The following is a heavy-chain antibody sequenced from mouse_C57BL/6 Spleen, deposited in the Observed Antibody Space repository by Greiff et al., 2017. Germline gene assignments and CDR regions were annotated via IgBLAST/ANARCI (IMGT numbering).Heavy chain of an antibody. D-gene: IGHD2-4*01. V-gene: IGHV1-82*01. J-gene: IGHJ4*01. CDR1: GYAFSSSW. CDR3: ARGFDYDGYYAMDY. CDR2: IYPGDGDT. Sequence: QAQLKESGPELVKPGASVKISCKASGYAFSSSWMNWVKQRPGKGLEWIGRIYPGDGDTNYNGKFKGKATLTADKSSSTAYMQLSSLTSEDSAVYFCARGFDYDGYYAMDYWGQGTSVTVSS.